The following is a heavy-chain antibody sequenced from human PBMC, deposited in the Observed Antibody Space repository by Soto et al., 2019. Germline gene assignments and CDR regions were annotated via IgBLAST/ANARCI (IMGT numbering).Heavy chain of an antibody. CDR2: INPDGGST. V-gene: IGHV1-46*01. CDR3: ATRPASTPKWSNWFDP. Sequence: ASVKVSCKASGYTFTSYCMHWVRQAPGQGLEWMGIINPDGGSTNYAQKFQGRVTMTRDTSTSTVYLELSSLRSEDTAVYYCATRPASTPKWSNWFDPWGQGTLVTVSS. D-gene: IGHD2-15*01. CDR1: GYTFTSYC. J-gene: IGHJ5*02.